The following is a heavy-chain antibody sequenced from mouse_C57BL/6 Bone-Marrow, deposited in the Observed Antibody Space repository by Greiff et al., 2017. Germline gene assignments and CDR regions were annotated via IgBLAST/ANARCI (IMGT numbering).Heavy chain of an antibody. CDR1: GFTFSDYY. Sequence: EVKLVESGGGLVQPGGSLKLSCAASGFTFSDYYMYWVRQTPEKRLEWVAYISNGGGSTYYPDTVKGRFTISRDNAKNTLYLQMSRLKSEDTAMYYCARQIYGRYYYSMDYWGQGTSVTVSS. D-gene: IGHD1-1*02. CDR2: ISNGGGST. V-gene: IGHV5-12*01. J-gene: IGHJ4*01. CDR3: ARQIYGRYYYSMDY.